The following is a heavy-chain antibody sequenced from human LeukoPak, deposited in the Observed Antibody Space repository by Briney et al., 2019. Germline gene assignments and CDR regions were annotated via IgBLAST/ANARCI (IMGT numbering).Heavy chain of an antibody. V-gene: IGHV1-8*01. CDR3: ARGSPWNYDLTDYFDY. D-gene: IGHD1-7*01. CDR2: MNPNSGNT. Sequence: GASVKVSCKASGYTFTSYDINWVRQATGQGLEWMGWMNPNSGNTGYAQKFQGRVTMTRDTSISTAYMELSRLRSDDTAVYYCARGSPWNYDLTDYFDYWGQGTLVTVSS. J-gene: IGHJ4*02. CDR1: GYTFTSYD.